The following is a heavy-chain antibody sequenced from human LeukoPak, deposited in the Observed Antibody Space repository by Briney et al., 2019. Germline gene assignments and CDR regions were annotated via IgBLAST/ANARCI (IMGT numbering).Heavy chain of an antibody. CDR1: GFTFSSYA. CDR3: AKDPSYETHYYDSSGYYWNY. Sequence: PGGSLRLSCAASGFTFSSYAMSWVRQAPGKGLEWVSAISGSGGSTYYADSVKGRFTISRDNSKNTLDLQMNSLRAEDTAVYYCAKDPSYETHYYDSSGYYWNYWGQGTLVTVSS. D-gene: IGHD3-22*01. V-gene: IGHV3-23*01. CDR2: ISGSGGST. J-gene: IGHJ4*02.